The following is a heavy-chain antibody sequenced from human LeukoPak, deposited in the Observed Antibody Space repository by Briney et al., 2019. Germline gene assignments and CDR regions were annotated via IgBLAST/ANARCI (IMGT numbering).Heavy chain of an antibody. CDR2: IDPSDSYT. CDR3: ARRVSRTYWYFDL. CDR1: GYSFTSYW. D-gene: IGHD6-13*01. Sequence: GESLRISCKGSGYSFTSYWISWVRQMPGKGLEWMGRIDPSDSYTNYSPSFQGHVTISAEKFISTAYLQWSSLKASDTAMYYCARRVSRTYWYFDLWGRGTLVTVSS. J-gene: IGHJ2*01. V-gene: IGHV5-10-1*01.